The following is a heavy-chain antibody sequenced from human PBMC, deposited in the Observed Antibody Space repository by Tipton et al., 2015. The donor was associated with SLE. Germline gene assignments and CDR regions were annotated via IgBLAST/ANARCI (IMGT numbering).Heavy chain of an antibody. V-gene: IGHV4-39*07. CDR2: IYYSGST. D-gene: IGHD5-24*01. CDR1: GGSISSSSCY. Sequence: TLSLTCTVSGGSISSSSCYWGWIRQPPGKGLEWIGSIYYSGSTYYNPSLKSRVTISVDTSKNQFSLKLSSVTAADTAVYYCARAGRDGSSSAFDIWGQGTMVTVSS. CDR3: ARAGRDGSSSAFDI. J-gene: IGHJ3*02.